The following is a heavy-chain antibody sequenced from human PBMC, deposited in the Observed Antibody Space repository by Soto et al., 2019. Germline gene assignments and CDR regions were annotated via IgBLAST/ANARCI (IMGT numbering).Heavy chain of an antibody. Sequence: EVQLVESGGGLVQPGGSLRLSCAASGFSFSNYWIHWVRQAPGKGLVWVSRIKTDGSSTDYAASVKGRFTISRDNDKNTLYLQMNSLTAEDPAVYYCAKREGNTYGLFHWGQGTLVTVSS. CDR1: GFSFSNYW. CDR2: IKTDGSST. J-gene: IGHJ4*02. CDR3: AKREGNTYGLFH. D-gene: IGHD5-18*01. V-gene: IGHV3-74*01.